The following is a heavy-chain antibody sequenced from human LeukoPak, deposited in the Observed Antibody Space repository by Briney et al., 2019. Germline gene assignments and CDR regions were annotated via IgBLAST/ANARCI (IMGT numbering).Heavy chain of an antibody. CDR2: IYYSGST. Sequence: PSETLSLTCTVSGGSISSYYWSWIRQPPGKGLEWIGYIYYSGSTNYNPSLKSRVTISVDTSNSQFSLKLSSVTAADTAVYYCARDTSGYRRGSFDYWGQGTLVTVSS. CDR3: ARDTSGYRRGSFDY. D-gene: IGHD3-22*01. CDR1: GGSISSYY. V-gene: IGHV4-59*01. J-gene: IGHJ4*02.